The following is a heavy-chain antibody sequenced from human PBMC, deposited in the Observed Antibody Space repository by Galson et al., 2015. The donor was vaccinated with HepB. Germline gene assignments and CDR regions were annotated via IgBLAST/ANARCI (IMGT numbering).Heavy chain of an antibody. D-gene: IGHD6-25*01. V-gene: IGHV3-33*01. J-gene: IGHJ4*02. CDR2: IWAAGTVQ. CDR3: VRETAIAAPAAFDY. CDR1: GFTFSSYG. Sequence: SPRLSCAASGFTFSSYGMHWVRQAPGKGLEWVSLIWAAGTVQHYGGSVKGRFIISRDNSKSMVYLQMNNLRADDTAMYYCVRETAIAAPAAFDYWGRGTLVTVSS.